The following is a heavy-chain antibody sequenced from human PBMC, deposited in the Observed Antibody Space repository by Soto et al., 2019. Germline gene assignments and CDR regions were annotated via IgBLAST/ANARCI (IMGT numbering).Heavy chain of an antibody. V-gene: IGHV5-51*01. CDR2: IYPGDSDT. J-gene: IGHJ5*02. Sequence: GESLKISCKGSGYSFTSYWIGWVRQMPGKGLEWMGIIYPGDSDTRYSPSFQGQVTISADKSISTAYLQWSSLKASDTAMYYCARHRRTGYSYGRNRWFDPWGQGTLVTVSS. CDR3: ARHRRTGYSYGRNRWFDP. CDR1: GYSFTSYW. D-gene: IGHD5-18*01.